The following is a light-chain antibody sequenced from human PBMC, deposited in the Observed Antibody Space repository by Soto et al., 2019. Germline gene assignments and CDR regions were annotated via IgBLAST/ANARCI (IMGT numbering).Light chain of an antibody. CDR3: QQYKSYWT. J-gene: IGKJ1*01. Sequence: DIHVTQSPSTLSASVGDRVTITYRAIQSIGSWLAWYQQKPGKAPKLLIYKASSLESGVPSRFSGSGSGTEFTLTISSLQPDDFATYYCQQYKSYWTFGQGTKVEIK. CDR1: QSIGSW. CDR2: KAS. V-gene: IGKV1-5*03.